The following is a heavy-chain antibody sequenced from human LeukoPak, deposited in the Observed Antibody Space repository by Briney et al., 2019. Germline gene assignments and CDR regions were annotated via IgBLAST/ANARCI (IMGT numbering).Heavy chain of an antibody. CDR3: AKAASSSWPSYYYGMDV. CDR1: GFTFSSYA. J-gene: IGHJ6*02. V-gene: IGHV3-23*01. D-gene: IGHD6-13*01. Sequence: GGSLRLSCAASGFTFSSYATSWVRQAPGKGLEWVSVITGSGGNTYYADSVKGRFTISKDNSKNTVYLQMSSLRVDDTAVYYCAKAASSSWPSYYYGMDVWGQGTTVTVSS. CDR2: ITGSGGNT.